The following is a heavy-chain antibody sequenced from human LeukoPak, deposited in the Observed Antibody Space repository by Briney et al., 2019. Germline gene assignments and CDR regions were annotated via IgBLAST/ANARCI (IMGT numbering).Heavy chain of an antibody. CDR1: GFTFTSHW. J-gene: IGHJ4*02. Sequence: GGSLRLSCAASGFTFTSHWMHWVRHAPGKGLVWVSYINTDGSSTTYVDSVKGRFTISRDNTKNSLYLQMNSLRAEDTAVYYCASCIAAAGSPLDYWGQGTLVTVSS. V-gene: IGHV3-74*01. CDR3: ASCIAAAGSPLDY. D-gene: IGHD6-13*01. CDR2: INTDGSST.